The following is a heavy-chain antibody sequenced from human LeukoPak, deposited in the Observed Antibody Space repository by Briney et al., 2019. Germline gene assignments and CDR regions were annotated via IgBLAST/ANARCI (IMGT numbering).Heavy chain of an antibody. J-gene: IGHJ2*01. V-gene: IGHV3-21*01. D-gene: IGHD6-13*01. CDR1: GFTFSSYS. Sequence: NPGGSLRLSCAASGFTFSSYSMNWVRQAPGKGLEWVSSISSSSNYIYYADSVKGRFTISRDNAKNSLYLQMNSLRAEDTAVYSCARDRGIYGSSPSYWYFDLWGRGTLVTVSS. CDR2: ISSSSNYI. CDR3: ARDRGIYGSSPSYWYFDL.